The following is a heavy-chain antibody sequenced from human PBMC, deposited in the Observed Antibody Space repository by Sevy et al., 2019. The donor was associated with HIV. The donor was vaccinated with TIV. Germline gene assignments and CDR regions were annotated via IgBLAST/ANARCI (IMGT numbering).Heavy chain of an antibody. CDR1: GFTFTTYW. CDR2: INQAGSKI. J-gene: IGHJ4*02. V-gene: IGHV3-7*01. Sequence: GGSLRLSCAASGFTFTTYWMTWVRQAPGKGLEWVANINQAGSKINYVDSVKGRFIISRDNAKKSLYVQMNSLRADDTAVYYCARVGIFEKSESQYRFMDHWGQGTLVTVSS. D-gene: IGHD2-15*01. CDR3: ARVGIFEKSESQYRFMDH.